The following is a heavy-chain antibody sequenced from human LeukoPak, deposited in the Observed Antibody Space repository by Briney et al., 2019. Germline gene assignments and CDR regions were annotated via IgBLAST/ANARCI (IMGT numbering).Heavy chain of an antibody. D-gene: IGHD2-2*01. CDR3: ARAIVVVPAALGGWFDP. Sequence: GASVKVSCKASGYTFTSYYMHWVRQAPGQGLEWMGIINPSGGSTSYARKFQGRVTMTRDTSTSTVYMELSSLRSEDTAVYYCARAIVVVPAALGGWFDPWGQGTLVTVSS. V-gene: IGHV1-46*01. CDR1: GYTFTSYY. J-gene: IGHJ5*02. CDR2: INPSGGST.